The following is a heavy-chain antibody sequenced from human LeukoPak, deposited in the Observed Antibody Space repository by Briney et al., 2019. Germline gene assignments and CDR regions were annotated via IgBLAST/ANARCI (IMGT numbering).Heavy chain of an antibody. CDR2: ISYSGANS. V-gene: IGHV3-23*01. Sequence: GGSLRLSCAASGFTFSGSAMSWVRQAPGEGLEWVSLISYSGANSYYTDSVKGRFTISRDNSKNTLYLQMNSLRAEDTAVYYCAKGAAAGIFGVPSGYWGQGTLVTVSS. J-gene: IGHJ4*02. D-gene: IGHD6-13*01. CDR1: GFTFSGSA. CDR3: AKGAAAGIFGVPSGY.